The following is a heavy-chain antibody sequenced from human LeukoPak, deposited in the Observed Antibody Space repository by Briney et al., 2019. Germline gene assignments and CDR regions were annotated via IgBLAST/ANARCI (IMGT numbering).Heavy chain of an antibody. J-gene: IGHJ4*02. CDR2: IYYSGST. CDR1: GGSISSYY. CDR3: GGRAKFYFYNFDF. V-gene: IGHV4-59*01. D-gene: IGHD3-16*01. Sequence: SETLSLTCTVSGGSISSYYWSWIRQPPGKGLEWIGYIYYSGSTNYDPSLKSRVTISVDTSKNQFSLKLSSVTAADTAVYYCGGRAKFYFYNFDFWGQGTLVTVSS.